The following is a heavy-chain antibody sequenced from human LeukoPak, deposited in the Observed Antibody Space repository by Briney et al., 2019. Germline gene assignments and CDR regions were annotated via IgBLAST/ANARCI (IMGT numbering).Heavy chain of an antibody. CDR1: GVSISSDY. V-gene: IGHV4-59*08. CDR2: IYYSGSS. D-gene: IGHD4-17*01. CDR3: ARRLRQNLFDP. Sequence: SETLSLTCTVSGVSISSDYWSWIRLPPGKGLEWIGYIYYSGSSNYNPSLKSRVTMSVDTSKNQFSLKLTSVTAADTAVYYCARRLRQNLFDPWGQGTLVTVSP. J-gene: IGHJ5*02.